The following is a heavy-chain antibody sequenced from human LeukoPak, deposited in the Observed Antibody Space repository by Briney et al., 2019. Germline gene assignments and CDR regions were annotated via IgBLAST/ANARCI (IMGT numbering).Heavy chain of an antibody. CDR1: GFTFSNYA. CDR2: LSGSGGGS. D-gene: IGHD1-26*01. Sequence: GGSLRLSCAASGFTFSNYAMNWVRQAPGKGLEWVSALSGSGGGSYYADSVKGRFTISRDNAKNTLYLQMHDLRAEDTAVYYCAKPRSGREFYYYTGVWGKGPTDSVSS. V-gene: IGHV3-23*01. J-gene: IGHJ6*03. CDR3: AKPRSGREFYYYTGV.